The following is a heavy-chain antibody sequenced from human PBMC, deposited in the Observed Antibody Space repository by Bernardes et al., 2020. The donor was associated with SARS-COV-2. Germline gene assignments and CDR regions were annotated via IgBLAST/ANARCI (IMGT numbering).Heavy chain of an antibody. CDR3: AADLSGRMDS. CDR2: LDENGRTI. V-gene: IGHV3-74*01. CDR1: GFTFIASW. J-gene: IGHJ4*02. D-gene: IGHD3-10*01. Sequence: GYLLLSCAASGFTFIASWMHWVRQVPWKGLVWVSRLDENGRTIDYADSVKGRFIISRDNAKNTLYLQMNSLRAEDTAVYYCAADLSGRMDSWGQGTLVTVSS.